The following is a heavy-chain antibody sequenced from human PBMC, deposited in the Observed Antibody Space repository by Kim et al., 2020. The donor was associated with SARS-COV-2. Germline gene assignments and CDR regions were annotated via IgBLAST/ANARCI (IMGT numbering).Heavy chain of an antibody. CDR2: ISYDGSNK. Sequence: GGSLRLSCAASGFTFSSYAMHWVRQAPGKGLEWVAVISYDGSNKYYADSVKGRFTISRDNSKNTLYLQMNSLRAEDTAVYYCARGLGDSSGYYYIGFDY. V-gene: IGHV3-30-3*01. D-gene: IGHD3-22*01. CDR3: ARGLGDSSGYYYIGFDY. CDR1: GFTFSSYA. J-gene: IGHJ4*01.